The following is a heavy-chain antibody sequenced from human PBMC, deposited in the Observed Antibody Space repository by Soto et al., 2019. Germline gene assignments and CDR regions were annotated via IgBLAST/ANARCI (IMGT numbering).Heavy chain of an antibody. V-gene: IGHV4-59*08. Sequence: SETLSLTCTVSGGSISSYYWSWIRQPPGKGLEWIGYIYYSGSTNYNPSLKSRVTISVDTSKNQFSLKLSSVTAADTAAYYCARHPGYSYGPYYFDYWGQGNLVTVSS. J-gene: IGHJ4*02. D-gene: IGHD5-18*01. CDR2: IYYSGST. CDR1: GGSISSYY. CDR3: ARHPGYSYGPYYFDY.